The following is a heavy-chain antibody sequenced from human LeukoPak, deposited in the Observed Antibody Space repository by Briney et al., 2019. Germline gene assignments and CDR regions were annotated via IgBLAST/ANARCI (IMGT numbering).Heavy chain of an antibody. Sequence: GRSLRLSCAASGFTFSSYGMHWVRQAPGKGLEWVAVISYDGSNKYYADSVKGRFTISRDNSKNTLYLQMNSLRAEDTAVYYCAREGSYDSSGYLYYWGQGTLVTVSS. CDR3: AREGSYDSSGYLYY. J-gene: IGHJ4*02. D-gene: IGHD3-22*01. V-gene: IGHV3-30*03. CDR2: ISYDGSNK. CDR1: GFTFSSYG.